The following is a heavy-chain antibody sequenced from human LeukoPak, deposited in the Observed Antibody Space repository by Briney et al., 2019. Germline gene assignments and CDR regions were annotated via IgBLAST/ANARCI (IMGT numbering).Heavy chain of an antibody. J-gene: IGHJ4*02. V-gene: IGHV3-23*01. CDR2: ISGSGSST. CDR3: AKQLGYCSDGSCYFPY. D-gene: IGHD2-15*01. Sequence: PGGSLRLSCAASGFTFSNYAMTWVRQAPGKGLEWVSGISGSGSSTYYADSVKGRFTLSRDYPKSTLCLQMNSLRAEDTAVYYCAKQLGYCSDGSCYFPYWGQGTLVTVSS. CDR1: GFTFSNYA.